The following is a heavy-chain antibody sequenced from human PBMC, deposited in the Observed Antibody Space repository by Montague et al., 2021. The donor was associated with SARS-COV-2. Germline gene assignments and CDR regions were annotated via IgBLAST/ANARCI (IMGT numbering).Heavy chain of an antibody. CDR3: AREFRIELWQTNWYFGL. D-gene: IGHD3-16*01. V-gene: IGHV4-59*11. Sequence: SETLSLTCSVSGGSISGHYWSWIRQPPGKGLEWIGNFDHSGDTKYNPSLKGRATISVDTSKSQFALRLHSVTAADTAVYYCAREFRIELWQTNWYFGLWGRGTLVTVSS. J-gene: IGHJ2*01. CDR2: FDHSGDT. CDR1: GGSISGHY.